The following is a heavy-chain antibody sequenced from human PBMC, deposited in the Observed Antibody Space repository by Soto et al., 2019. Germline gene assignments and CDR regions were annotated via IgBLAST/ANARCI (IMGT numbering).Heavy chain of an antibody. V-gene: IGHV3-74*01. D-gene: IGHD6-19*01. J-gene: IGHJ4*02. Sequence: EVPLVESGGGLVQPGGSLRLSCEASGFTFSSYWMYWVRQAPGKGLVWVSRTSDGSDTSYADSVKGRFTISRDNAKNTLYLQMNSLRAEDTAVYYCARDRGWSLFDYWGQGTLVTVSS. CDR3: ARDRGWSLFDY. CDR2: TSDGSDT. CDR1: GFTFSSYW.